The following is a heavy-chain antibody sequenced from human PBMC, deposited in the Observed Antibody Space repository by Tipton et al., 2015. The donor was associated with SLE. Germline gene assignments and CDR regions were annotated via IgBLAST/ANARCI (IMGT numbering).Heavy chain of an antibody. Sequence: TLSLTCTVSGVSISSYYWSWFRQPAGKGLEWIGRIYTSGSTNYNPSLKSRVTMSVDTSKNHFSLKLTAVNAADTVVYYCARDIEAPWDILYLDSLGQGILVSVSS. D-gene: IGHD2-15*01. J-gene: IGHJ4*02. CDR3: ARDIEAPWDILYLDS. V-gene: IGHV4-4*07. CDR1: GVSISSYY. CDR2: IYTSGST.